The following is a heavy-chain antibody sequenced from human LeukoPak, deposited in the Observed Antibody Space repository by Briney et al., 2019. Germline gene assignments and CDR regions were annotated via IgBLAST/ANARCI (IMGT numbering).Heavy chain of an antibody. Sequence: PGGSLRLSCAASGFTFSSYAMSWVRQAPGKGLEWLSYISSGSSTIYSADSVKGRFTISRDNAKNSLYLQMNSLRAEDTAVYYCARVQVVRGVITHYYGMDVWGQGTTATVSS. CDR1: GFTFSSYA. CDR3: ARVQVVRGVITHYYGMDV. J-gene: IGHJ6*02. D-gene: IGHD3-10*01. CDR2: ISSGSSTI. V-gene: IGHV3-48*01.